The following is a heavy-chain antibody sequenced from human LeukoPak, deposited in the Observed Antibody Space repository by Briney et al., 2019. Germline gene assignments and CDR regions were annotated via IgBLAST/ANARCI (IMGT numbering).Heavy chain of an antibody. D-gene: IGHD4-4*01. V-gene: IGHV4-59*01. CDR2: IYYSGST. J-gene: IGHJ4*02. Sequence: PSETLSLTCTVSGGSISSYYWSWIRQPPGKGLEWIGYIYYSGSTNYNPSLKSRVTILVDTSKNQFSLKLSSVTAADTAVYYCARHTVTTFFDYWGQGTLVTVSS. CDR1: GGSISSYY. CDR3: ARHTVTTFFDY.